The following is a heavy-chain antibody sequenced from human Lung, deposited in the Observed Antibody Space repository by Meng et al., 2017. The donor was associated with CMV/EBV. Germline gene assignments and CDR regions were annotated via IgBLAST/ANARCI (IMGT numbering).Heavy chain of an antibody. Sequence: ASXXVSCKASGYTFTGYYMHWVRQAPGQGLEWMGWINLNSGGTNYAQKFQGRVTMTRDTSISTAYMELSRLRSDDTAVYYCARGVNYDILTGPWGQGTLVNGSS. CDR1: GYTFTGYY. CDR3: ARGVNYDILTGP. D-gene: IGHD3-9*01. V-gene: IGHV1-2*02. CDR2: INLNSGGT. J-gene: IGHJ5*02.